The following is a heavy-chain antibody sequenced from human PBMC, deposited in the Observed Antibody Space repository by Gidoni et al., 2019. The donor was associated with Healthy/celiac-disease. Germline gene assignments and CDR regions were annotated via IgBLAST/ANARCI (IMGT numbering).Heavy chain of an antibody. CDR2: RYTSGST. Sequence: QVQLQESGPGLVKPSQTLSLTCTVSGGSISSGSYYWSWIRQSAGKGREWIGRRYTSGSTNYNPSLKRRVTIAVDTSKNQFSLKLSSVTAADTAVYYCARDYGDHPGSFFDYWGQGTLVTVSS. V-gene: IGHV4-61*02. CDR3: ARDYGDHPGSFFDY. J-gene: IGHJ4*02. CDR1: GGSISSGSYY. D-gene: IGHD4-17*01.